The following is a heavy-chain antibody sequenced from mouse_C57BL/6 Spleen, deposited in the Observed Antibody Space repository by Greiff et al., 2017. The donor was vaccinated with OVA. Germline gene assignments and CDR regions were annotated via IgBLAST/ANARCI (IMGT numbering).Heavy chain of an antibody. Sequence: VQVVESGAELVRPGASVKLSCKASGYTFTDYYINWVKQRPGQGLEWIARIYPGSGNTYYNEKFKGKATLTAEKSSSTAYMQLSSLTSEDSAVYFCARNGYYSYWGQGTTLTVSS. J-gene: IGHJ2*01. V-gene: IGHV1-76*01. CDR2: IYPGSGNT. CDR1: GYTFTDYY. CDR3: ARNGYYSY. D-gene: IGHD2-3*01.